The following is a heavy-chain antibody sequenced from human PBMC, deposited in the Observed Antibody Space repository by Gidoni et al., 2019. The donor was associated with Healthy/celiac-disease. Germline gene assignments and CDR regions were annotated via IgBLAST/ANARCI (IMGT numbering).Heavy chain of an antibody. CDR3: ARGGFIVVADAFDI. J-gene: IGHJ3*02. CDR2: ISSISSYI. CDR1: GFTFSSYS. V-gene: IGHV3-21*01. Sequence: EVQLVESGGGLVKPGGSLRLSCAASGFTFSSYSMIWVRQAPGKGLELVSSISSISSYIYYSDSVKVRFTISRDNAKNSLYLQMHSLRAEDTAVYYCARGGFIVVADAFDIWGQGTMVTVSS. D-gene: IGHD2-2*01.